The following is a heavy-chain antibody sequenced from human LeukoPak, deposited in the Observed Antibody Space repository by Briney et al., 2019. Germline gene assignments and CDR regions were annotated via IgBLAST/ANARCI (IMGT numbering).Heavy chain of an antibody. D-gene: IGHD5-24*01. CDR2: IIPIFGTA. CDR3: ATVCREMATPFDY. V-gene: IGHV1-69*13. Sequence: ASVKVSCKASGGTFSSYAISWVRQAPGHGLEWMGGIIPIFGTANYAQKFQGRVTITADESTSTAYMELSSLRSEDTAVYYCATVCREMATPFDYWGQGTLVTVSS. CDR1: GGTFSSYA. J-gene: IGHJ4*02.